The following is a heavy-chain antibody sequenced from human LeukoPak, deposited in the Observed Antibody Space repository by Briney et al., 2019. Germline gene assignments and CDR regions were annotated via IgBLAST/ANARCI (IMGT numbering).Heavy chain of an antibody. D-gene: IGHD3-10*01. J-gene: IGHJ5*02. CDR1: GGSFSGYY. CDR3: ARGGLNNWFDP. CDR2: INHSGST. V-gene: IGHV4-34*01. Sequence: SETLSLTCAVYGGSFSGYYWSWIRQPPGKGLEWIGEINHSGSTNYNPSLESRVTISVDTSKNQFSLKLSSVTAADTAVCYCARGGLNNWFDPWGQGTLVTVSS.